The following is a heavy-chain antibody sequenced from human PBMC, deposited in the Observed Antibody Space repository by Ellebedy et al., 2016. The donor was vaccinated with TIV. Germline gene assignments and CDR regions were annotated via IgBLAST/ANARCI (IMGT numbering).Heavy chain of an antibody. Sequence: PGGSLRLSCAASGFIFNNYGMHWVRQAPGKGLEWVAVIWYDGTAKFYAESVKGRFTISRDNSQNTLYLEMNSLRADDTALYYCARELGGSGGSDFDYWGQGTLVTVSS. CDR2: IWYDGTAK. J-gene: IGHJ4*02. CDR3: ARELGGSGGSDFDY. V-gene: IGHV3-33*08. CDR1: GFIFNNYG. D-gene: IGHD2-15*01.